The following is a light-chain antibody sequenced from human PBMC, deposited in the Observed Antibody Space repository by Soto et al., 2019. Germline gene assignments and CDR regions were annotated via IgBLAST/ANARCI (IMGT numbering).Light chain of an antibody. CDR3: ISYTGSSTSYV. V-gene: IGLV2-14*02. J-gene: IGLJ1*01. Sequence: QSALTQPASVSGSPGQSITISCAGSISDVGSSNLVSWYQQHPGKVPKLMIYEVSNRPSGVSSRFSGSKSGNTASLTISGLQAEDEADYYCISYTGSSTSYVFGSGTKLTVL. CDR2: EVS. CDR1: ISDVGSSNL.